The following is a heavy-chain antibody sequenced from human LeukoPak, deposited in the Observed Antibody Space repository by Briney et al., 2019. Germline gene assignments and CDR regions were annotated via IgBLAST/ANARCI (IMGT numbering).Heavy chain of an antibody. Sequence: PGGSLRLSCAASGLTFSSYSMNWVRQAPGKGLEWVSSISSSSSYIYYADSVKGRFTISRDNSKNTLYLQMNSLRVEDTAVYYCAQVRPPSGSGWYGGDDYWGQGTLVTVSS. CDR3: AQVRPPSGSGWYGGDDY. J-gene: IGHJ4*02. CDR1: GLTFSSYS. D-gene: IGHD6-19*01. CDR2: ISSSSSYI. V-gene: IGHV3-21*04.